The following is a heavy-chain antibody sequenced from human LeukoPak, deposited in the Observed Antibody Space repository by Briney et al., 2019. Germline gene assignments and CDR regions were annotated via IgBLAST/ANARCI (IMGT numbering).Heavy chain of an antibody. CDR1: GDSISSGDYF. V-gene: IGHV4-61*02. J-gene: IGHJ6*03. D-gene: IGHD5-12*01. CDR3: ARVGTITPPRYYMDV. CDR2: ISSSGST. Sequence: PSETLSLTCTVSGDSISSGDYFWSWIRQPAGKGLEWIGRISSSGSTNYNPSLKSRVTISVDTSKNQFSLKLSSVTAADTAVYYCARVGTITPPRYYMDVWGKGTTVTVSS.